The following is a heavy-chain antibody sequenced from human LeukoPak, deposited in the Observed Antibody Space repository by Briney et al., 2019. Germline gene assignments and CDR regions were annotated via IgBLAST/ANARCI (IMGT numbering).Heavy chain of an antibody. CDR2: IYSGGST. V-gene: IGHV3-53*01. J-gene: IGHJ3*02. D-gene: IGHD3-10*01. CDR3: ARAGGYYGSGSYSRNGAFDI. Sequence: GGSLRLSCAASGFTVSSNYMSWVRQAPGKGLEWVSVIYSGGSTYYADSVKGRFTISRDNSKNTLYLQMNSLRAEDTAVYYCARAGGYYGSGSYSRNGAFDIWGQGTMVTVSS. CDR1: GFTVSSNY.